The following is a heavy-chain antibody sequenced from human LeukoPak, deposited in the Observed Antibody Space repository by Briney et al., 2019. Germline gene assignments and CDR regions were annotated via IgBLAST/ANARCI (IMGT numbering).Heavy chain of an antibody. CDR2: INPSGGST. J-gene: IGHJ4*02. Sequence: ASVKVSCKASGYTFTSYYMHWVRQAPGQGLEWMGIINPSGGSTSYAQMFQGRVTMTRDTSTSTVYMELSTLRSEDTAVYYCARYGNWYYFDYWGQGTLVTVSS. CDR1: GYTFTSYY. D-gene: IGHD4-11*01. CDR3: ARYGNWYYFDY. V-gene: IGHV1-46*01.